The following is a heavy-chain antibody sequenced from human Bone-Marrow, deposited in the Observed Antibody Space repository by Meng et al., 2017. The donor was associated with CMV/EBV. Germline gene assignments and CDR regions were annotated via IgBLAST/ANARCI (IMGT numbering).Heavy chain of an antibody. CDR2: IYYSGST. CDR1: GGSISSSSYY. Sequence: SETLSLTCTVSGGSISSSSYYWGWIRQPPGKGLEWIGSIYYSGSTYYNPSLKSRVTISVDTSKNQFSLKLSSVTAADTAVYYCAAGGYYYVDYWGQGTLVTVSS. CDR3: AAGGYYYVDY. J-gene: IGHJ4*02. D-gene: IGHD3-22*01. V-gene: IGHV4-39*07.